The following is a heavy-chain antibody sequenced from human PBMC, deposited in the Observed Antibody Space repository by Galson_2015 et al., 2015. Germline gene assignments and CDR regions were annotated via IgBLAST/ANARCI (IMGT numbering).Heavy chain of an antibody. CDR3: ARDHRGSSPRPLWFGENWFDP. CDR1: GGSISIYY. CDR2: IYYSGST. Sequence: SETLSLTCTVSGGSISIYYWSWIRQPPGKGLEWIGYIYYSGSTNYNPSLKSRVTISVDTSKNQFSLKLSSVTAADTAVYYCARDHRGSSPRPLWFGENWFDPWGQGTLVTVSS. D-gene: IGHD3-10*01. V-gene: IGHV4-59*01. J-gene: IGHJ5*02.